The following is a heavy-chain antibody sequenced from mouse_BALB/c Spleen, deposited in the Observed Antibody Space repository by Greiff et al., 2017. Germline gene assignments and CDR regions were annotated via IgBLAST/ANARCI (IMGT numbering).Heavy chain of an antibody. CDR1: GYTFTSYW. CDR2: IYPSDSYT. D-gene: IGHD2-4*01. CDR3: TRGLRGAMDY. J-gene: IGHJ4*01. Sequence: VQLHQPGAELVRPGASVKLSCKASGYTFTSYWINWVKQRPGQGLEWIGNIYPSDSYTNYNQKFKDKATLTVDKSSSTAYMQLSSPTSEDSAVYYCTRGLRGAMDYWGQGTSVTVSS. V-gene: IGHV1-69*02.